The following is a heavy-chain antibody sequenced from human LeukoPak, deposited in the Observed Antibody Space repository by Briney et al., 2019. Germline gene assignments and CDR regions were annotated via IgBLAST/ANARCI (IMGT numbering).Heavy chain of an antibody. V-gene: IGHV3-72*01. Sequence: GGSLRLSCAATGFTFSNHYMDWVRQAPGKGLEWVGRTRNKTKSYTTEYAASVKGRFTISRDDSKNSLYLQMNSLRTEDTAVYYCARVQGCTNGVCYYYFDYWGQGTLVTVSS. D-gene: IGHD2-8*01. CDR3: ARVQGCTNGVCYYYFDY. CDR2: TRNKTKSYTT. J-gene: IGHJ4*02. CDR1: GFTFSNHY.